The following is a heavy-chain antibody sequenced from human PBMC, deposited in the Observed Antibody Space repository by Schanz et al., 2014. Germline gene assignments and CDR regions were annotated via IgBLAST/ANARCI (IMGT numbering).Heavy chain of an antibody. Sequence: QVQLVESGGGVVQFGRSLRLSCVASGFTFSSYGTHWVRQAPGKGLEWVAVIWYDENNKYYADSVKGRFTMSRDNSKNTLYLQMNSLRAEDTAVYYCARANYRRKINFDYWGRGTLVTVSS. CDR1: GFTFSSYG. CDR3: ARANYRRKINFDY. J-gene: IGHJ4*02. V-gene: IGHV3-33*01. D-gene: IGHD3-10*01. CDR2: IWYDENNK.